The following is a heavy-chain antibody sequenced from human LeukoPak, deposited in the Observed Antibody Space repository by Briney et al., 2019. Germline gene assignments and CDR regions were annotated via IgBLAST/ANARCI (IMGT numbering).Heavy chain of an antibody. Sequence: GGSLRLSCAASGFTFSSYAMSWVRQAPGKGLEWVSAISGSGGSTYYADSVKGRFTISRDNSKNTLYLQMNSLRAEDTAVYYCAKVKEQLVAPYYYMDVWGTETTVTVTS. CDR3: AKVKEQLVAPYYYMDV. CDR1: GFTFSSYA. CDR2: ISGSGGST. J-gene: IGHJ6*03. D-gene: IGHD6-6*01. V-gene: IGHV3-23*01.